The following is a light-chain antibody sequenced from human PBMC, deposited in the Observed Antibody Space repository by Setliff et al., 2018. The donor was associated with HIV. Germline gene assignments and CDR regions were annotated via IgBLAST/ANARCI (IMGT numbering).Light chain of an antibody. Sequence: SYELTQPPSVSVAPGNTARITCGANNIGSKSVHWYQQKPGQAPVLVIYYDSDRPSGIPARFPGSNSENTATLTITRVEAGDEGDYYCQVWDSGNDHVVFGGGTKVTVL. V-gene: IGLV3-21*04. J-gene: IGLJ3*02. CDR2: YDS. CDR3: QVWDSGNDHVV. CDR1: NIGSKS.